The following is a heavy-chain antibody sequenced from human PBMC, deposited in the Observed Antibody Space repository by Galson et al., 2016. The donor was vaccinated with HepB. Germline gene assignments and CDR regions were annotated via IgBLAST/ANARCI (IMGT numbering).Heavy chain of an antibody. D-gene: IGHD3-16*01. CDR2: IGTAGDT. CDR1: GFTFNTYD. V-gene: IGHV3-13*01. CDR3: ARGGGFPSYYYYGMDV. J-gene: IGHJ6*02. Sequence: SLRLSCAASGFTFNTYDMHWVRQPTGKGLECVSAIGTAGDTYYPGSVGGRFTTSRENAKKSLYLQMNSLRAGDTAVYYCARGGGFPSYYYYGMDVWGQGTTVTVSS.